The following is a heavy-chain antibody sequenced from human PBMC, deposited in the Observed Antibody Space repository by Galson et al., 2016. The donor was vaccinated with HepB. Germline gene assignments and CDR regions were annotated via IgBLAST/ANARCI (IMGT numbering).Heavy chain of an antibody. Sequence: TLSLTCTVSGGSISTSGYYWTWIRQHPGKGLEWIGYIYYSGSTYYNPSLKSRVIISVDTSKNQFSLKLTSVTAADTAVYYCARWAGHSDYWGQGTLVTVSS. CDR2: IYYSGST. J-gene: IGHJ4*01. V-gene: IGHV4-31*03. CDR3: ARWAGHSDY. CDR1: GGSISTSGYY. D-gene: IGHD6-19*01.